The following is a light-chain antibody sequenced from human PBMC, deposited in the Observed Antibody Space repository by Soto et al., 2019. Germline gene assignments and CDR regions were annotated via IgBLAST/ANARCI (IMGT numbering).Light chain of an antibody. J-gene: IGKJ4*01. CDR1: QDIAIY. CDR3: RRLRMYSST. CDR2: AAS. Sequence: IQLTQSPSSLSASVGHSGTITCRASQDIAIYLAWYQQKPAEAPNRLLYAASAVYGRVPSRFSGSGTGTDFALNITSLQAEDFSIYYCRRLRMYSSTFGGGTKVDSK. V-gene: IGKV1-9*01.